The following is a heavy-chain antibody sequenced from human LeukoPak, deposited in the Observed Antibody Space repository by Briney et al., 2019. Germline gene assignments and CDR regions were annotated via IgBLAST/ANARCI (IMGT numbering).Heavy chain of an antibody. J-gene: IGHJ3*01. CDR1: GLAFSNVW. CDR3: ASFRDTDN. D-gene: IGHD2-21*01. CDR2: INTAGST. Sequence: GGSLRLSCEVSGLAFSNVWMHWVRQAPGQGLVWVSRINTAGSTAYADPVKGRFTISRDNAKNMVYLQMNSLRAEDTAVYYCASFRDTDNWGRGTMVTVSS. V-gene: IGHV3-74*03.